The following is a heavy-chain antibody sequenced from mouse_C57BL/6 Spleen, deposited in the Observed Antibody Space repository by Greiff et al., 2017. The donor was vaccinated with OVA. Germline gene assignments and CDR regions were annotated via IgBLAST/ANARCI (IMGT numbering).Heavy chain of an antibody. CDR3: ARRVPYGSLYYFDY. CDR1: GYSFTGYY. Sequence: EVQLQQSGPELVKPGASVKISCKASGYSFTGYYMNWVKQSPEKSLEWIGEINPSTGGTTYNQKFKAKATLTVDKSSSTAYMQLKSLTSEDSAVYYCARRVPYGSLYYFDYWGQGTTLTVSS. CDR2: INPSTGGT. D-gene: IGHD1-1*01. V-gene: IGHV1-42*01. J-gene: IGHJ2*01.